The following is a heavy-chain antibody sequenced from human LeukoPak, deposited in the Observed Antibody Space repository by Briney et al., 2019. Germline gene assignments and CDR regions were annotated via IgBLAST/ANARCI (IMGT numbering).Heavy chain of an antibody. Sequence: SETLSLTCDVSGVSINTCCYYWTWIRQPPGKGLEWIGYKYYSGSTRYNSSLRSRLTISLDSSKNQFSLRLTSVTASDTAVYYCARGRSYGFDFDSWGPGTLVIVSS. CDR2: KYYSGST. CDR3: ARGRSYGFDFDS. V-gene: IGHV4-61*01. J-gene: IGHJ4*02. CDR1: GVSINTCCYY. D-gene: IGHD5-18*01.